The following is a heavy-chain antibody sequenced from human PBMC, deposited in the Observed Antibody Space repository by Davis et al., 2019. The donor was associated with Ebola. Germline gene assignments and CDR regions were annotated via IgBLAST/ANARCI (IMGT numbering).Heavy chain of an antibody. CDR3: VRDPALVVTGGGWFFGL. V-gene: IGHV3-21*01. J-gene: IGHJ2*01. CDR1: GFTFRSNS. Sequence: PGGSLRLSCAASGFTFRSNSMNWVRHAPGKGLEWVSFISSSSSYLYYADSVKGRFTVSRDNAKNSLYLQMNSLRADDTAVYYCVRDPALVVTGGGWFFGLWGRGTLVTVSS. D-gene: IGHD2-21*02. CDR2: ISSSSSYL.